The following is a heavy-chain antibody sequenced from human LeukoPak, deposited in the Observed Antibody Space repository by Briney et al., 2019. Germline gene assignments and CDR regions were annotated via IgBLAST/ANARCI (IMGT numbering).Heavy chain of an antibody. V-gene: IGHV4-31*03. CDR1: GGSISSGGYY. CDR2: IYYSGST. Sequence: PSQTLSLTCTVSGGSISSGGYYWSCIRQHPGKGLEWIGYIYYSGSTYYNPSLKSRVTISVDTSKNQFSLKLSSVTAADTAVYYCARDNTSYSYFDYWGQGTLVTVSS. D-gene: IGHD5-18*01. CDR3: ARDNTSYSYFDY. J-gene: IGHJ4*02.